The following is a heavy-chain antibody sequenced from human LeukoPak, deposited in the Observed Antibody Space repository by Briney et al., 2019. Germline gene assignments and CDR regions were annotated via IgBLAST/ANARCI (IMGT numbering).Heavy chain of an antibody. CDR2: IIPIFGTA. CDR3: ARVEMATINGAFDI. Sequence: VASVKVSCKASGGTFSSYAISWVRQAPGQGLEWMGGIIPIFGTANYAQKFQGRVTITTDESTSTAYMELSSLRSEDTAVYYCARVEMATINGAFDIWGQGTMVTVSS. CDR1: GGTFSSYA. D-gene: IGHD5-24*01. J-gene: IGHJ3*02. V-gene: IGHV1-69*05.